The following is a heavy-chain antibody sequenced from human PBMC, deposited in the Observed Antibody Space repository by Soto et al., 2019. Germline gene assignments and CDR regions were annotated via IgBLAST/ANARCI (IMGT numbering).Heavy chain of an antibody. CDR1: GDSVSSNSAA. V-gene: IGHV6-1*01. Sequence: SQTLSLTCAISGDSVSSNSAAWNWIRQSPSRGLEWLGRTYYRSKWYNDYAVSVKSRITINPDTSKNKFSLQLKSVTPEDTAIYYCAREKWTQVDYYYGVDVWGRGTTVTVSS. J-gene: IGHJ6*02. CDR3: AREKWTQVDYYYGVDV. D-gene: IGHD5-18*01. CDR2: TYYRSKWYN.